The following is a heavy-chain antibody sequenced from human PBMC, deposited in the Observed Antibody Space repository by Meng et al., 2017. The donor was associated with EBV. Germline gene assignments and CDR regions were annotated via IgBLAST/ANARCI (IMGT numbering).Heavy chain of an antibody. V-gene: IGHV1-69*01. CDR3: ASESGRGYTPDY. CDR2: FLPRLGAP. D-gene: IGHD3-10*01. CDR1: GCPFRYYA. Sequence: QVQVVQSEAEVKQPGSSVNVPCKTSGCPFRYYAISWVRQAPGQGLEWLGGFLPRLGAPNYAQKFHGRVKITADESTSTHYMDLSSLRSEDTAIYYCASESGRGYTPDYWGQGTLVTVSS. J-gene: IGHJ4*02.